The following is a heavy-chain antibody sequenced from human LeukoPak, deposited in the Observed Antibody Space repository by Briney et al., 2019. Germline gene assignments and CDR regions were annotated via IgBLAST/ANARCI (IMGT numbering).Heavy chain of an antibody. CDR3: ARWYYSGWAFDY. CDR2: IHDSGST. D-gene: IGHD6-19*01. V-gene: IGHV4-34*11. Sequence: PSETLSLTCAVYGGPFSGYYWNWIRQPPGKGLEWIGYIHDSGSTKYNPSLKSRAAISVDTSKSQFSLKLSSVTAADTAVYYCARWYYSGWAFDYWGQGTLVTVSS. J-gene: IGHJ4*02. CDR1: GGPFSGYY.